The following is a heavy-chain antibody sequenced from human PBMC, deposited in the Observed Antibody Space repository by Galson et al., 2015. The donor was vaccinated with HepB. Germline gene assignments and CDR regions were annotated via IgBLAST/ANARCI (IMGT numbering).Heavy chain of an antibody. CDR2: TYYRSKWHN. J-gene: IGHJ3*02. CDR3: SRGGRGSLDTLSAFDI. Sequence: CAISGDSVSNNDAAWNWVRESPSRGLEWLGRTYYRSKWHNDYALSAKSRIIIGPDTSKNQFFLQLNSVTPEDTAVYYCSRGGRGSLDTLSAFDIWGHGTMVTVSS. D-gene: IGHD5-18*01. CDR1: GDSVSNNDAA. V-gene: IGHV6-1*01.